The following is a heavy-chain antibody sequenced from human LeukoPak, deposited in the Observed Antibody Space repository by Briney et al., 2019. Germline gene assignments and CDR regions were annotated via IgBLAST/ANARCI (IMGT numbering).Heavy chain of an antibody. Sequence: SCKASGGTFSNYAMSWVRQAPGKGLEWVSTISGSGGNTYYADSVKGRFTISRDNSKNTLYLQMNSLKAEDTAVYYCAKEGEGHITMKALLTRDLDYWGQGTLVTVSS. D-gene: IGHD3-22*01. V-gene: IGHV3-23*01. J-gene: IGHJ4*02. CDR1: GGTFSNYA. CDR2: ISGSGGNT. CDR3: AKEGEGHITMKALLTRDLDY.